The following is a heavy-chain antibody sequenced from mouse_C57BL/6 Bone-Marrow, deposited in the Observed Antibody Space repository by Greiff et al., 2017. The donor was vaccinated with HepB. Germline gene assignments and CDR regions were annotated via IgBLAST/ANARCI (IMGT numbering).Heavy chain of an antibody. Sequence: EVKLQESGAELVRPGASVKLSCTASGFNIKDDYMHWVKQRPEQGLEWIGWIDPENGDTEYASKFQGKATITADTSSNTAYLQLSSLTSEDTAVYYCTRGLRREAWFAYWGQGTLVTVSA. CDR1: GFNIKDDY. CDR3: TRGLRREAWFAY. CDR2: IDPENGDT. J-gene: IGHJ3*01. D-gene: IGHD2-4*01. V-gene: IGHV14-4*01.